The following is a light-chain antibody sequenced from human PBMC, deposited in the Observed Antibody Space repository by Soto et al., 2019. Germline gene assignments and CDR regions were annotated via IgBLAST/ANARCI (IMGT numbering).Light chain of an antibody. J-gene: IGKJ5*01. V-gene: IGKV2-30*01. CDR2: QVS. Sequence: DVVMTQSPLSLPVTLGQPASIACXSIQXLXYSDGNTYLNWFHQRPGQSPRRLIYQVSNRDSGVPDRFRGSGSGTDFTLKISRVEAEDVGVYYCMQGTHWPPITFSQGTRLEIK. CDR1: QXLXYSDGNTY. CDR3: MQGTHWPPIT.